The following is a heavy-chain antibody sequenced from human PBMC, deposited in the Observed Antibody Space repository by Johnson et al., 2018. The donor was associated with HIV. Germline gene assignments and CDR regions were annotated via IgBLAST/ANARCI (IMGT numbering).Heavy chain of an antibody. V-gene: IGHV3-20*04. J-gene: IGHJ3*02. CDR3: ARMTTTVSHHDAFDI. D-gene: IGHD4-17*01. CDR1: GFIFDDYG. CDR2: INWNGGST. Sequence: VQLVESGGGVVRPGGSQRLSCAASGFIFDDYGMSWVRQAPGKGLEWVSGINWNGGSTGYADSVKGRFTISRDNSKNTLYLQMNSLRAEDSAVYYCARMTTTVSHHDAFDIWGQGTMVTVSS.